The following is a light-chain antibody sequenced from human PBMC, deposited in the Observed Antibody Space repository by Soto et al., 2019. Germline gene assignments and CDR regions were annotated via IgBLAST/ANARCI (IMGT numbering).Light chain of an antibody. CDR2: EVS. Sequence: QSALTQPASVSGSPGQSITISCTGTSSDVGSYNLVSWYQQHPGKAPKLMIYEVSKRPSGVSNRFSGSKSGNTASLTISGLQAEDEADYYCCSYAGSSVLGVFGGGTKVTVL. V-gene: IGLV2-23*02. CDR3: CSYAGSSVLGV. J-gene: IGLJ3*02. CDR1: SSDVGSYNL.